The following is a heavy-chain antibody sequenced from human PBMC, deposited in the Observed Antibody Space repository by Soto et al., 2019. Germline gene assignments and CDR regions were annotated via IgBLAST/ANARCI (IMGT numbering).Heavy chain of an antibody. J-gene: IGHJ2*01. CDR3: SRYPCSSWYWYFDL. D-gene: IGHD6-13*01. Sequence: SQTLSLTCAISGDSVSSNSAAWNWIRQSPSRGLEWLGRTYYRSKWYNDYAVSVKSRITINPDTSKNQFSLQVNSVTPGDKAVYYCSRYPCSSWYWYFDLWGRGTLVTVSS. V-gene: IGHV6-1*01. CDR2: TYYRSKWYN. CDR1: GDSVSSNSAA.